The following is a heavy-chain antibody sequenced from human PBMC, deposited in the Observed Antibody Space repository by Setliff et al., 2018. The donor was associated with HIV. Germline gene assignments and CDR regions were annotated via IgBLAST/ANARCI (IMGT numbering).Heavy chain of an antibody. Sequence: SETLSLTCTVSGGSISSTSYYWGWIRQPPGTGLEWIGSISSSGNTYYNPSLKSRVTTSVDTPKNQFSLKLNSVTAADTAVYYCARLTGIYYYDISHPTSGYYYYYMDVWGKGTTVTVSS. J-gene: IGHJ6*03. CDR1: GGSISSTSYY. CDR2: ISSSGNT. CDR3: ARLTGIYYYDISHPTSGYYYYYMDV. D-gene: IGHD3-22*01. V-gene: IGHV4-39*01.